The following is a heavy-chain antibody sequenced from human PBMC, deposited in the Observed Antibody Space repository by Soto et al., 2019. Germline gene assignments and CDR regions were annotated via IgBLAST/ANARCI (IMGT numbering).Heavy chain of an antibody. J-gene: IGHJ5*02. V-gene: IGHV3-23*01. CDR3: AKDPLWGQWLEYGYLDQ. Sequence: EVQLLESGGGLVQPGGSLRLSCAASGLTFSSYAMSWVRQAPGRGLEWVAVISNTGLTTDYADSVKGRFTISRDNSKRTVYLQMNSLGVDDTAVYFCAKDPLWGQWLEYGYLDQWGQGNLVTVSS. CDR1: GLTFSSYA. D-gene: IGHD6-19*01. CDR2: ISNTGLTT.